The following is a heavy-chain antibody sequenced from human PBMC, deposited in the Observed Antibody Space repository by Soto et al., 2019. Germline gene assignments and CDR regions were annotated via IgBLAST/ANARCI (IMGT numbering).Heavy chain of an antibody. V-gene: IGHV3-23*01. D-gene: IGHD5-18*01. Sequence: EVQMLESGGGLAQPGGSLRLSCATSGFTFSTYAMSWVSQAPGKGLEWVSSISGSGGSTFYADSVDGRFTISRDNSKNALFLQISSLRAEDPAVYFCTKRPTSGYQWGQGTLVTVSS. CDR3: TKRPTSGYQ. CDR1: GFTFSTYA. CDR2: ISGSGGST. J-gene: IGHJ4*02.